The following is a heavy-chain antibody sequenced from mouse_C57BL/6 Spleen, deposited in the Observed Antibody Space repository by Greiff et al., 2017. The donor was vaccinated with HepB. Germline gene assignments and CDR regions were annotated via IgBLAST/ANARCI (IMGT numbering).Heavy chain of an antibody. D-gene: IGHD2-3*01. J-gene: IGHJ2*01. CDR2: ISDGGSYT. Sequence: EVQRVESGGGLVKPGGSLKLSCAASGFTFSSYAMSWVRQTPEKRLEWVATISDGGSYTDYPDNVKGRFTISRDNAKNNLYLQMSHLKSEDTAMYYCARDDDQDYFDYWGQGTTLTVSS. CDR1: GFTFSSYA. CDR3: ARDDDQDYFDY. V-gene: IGHV5-4*01.